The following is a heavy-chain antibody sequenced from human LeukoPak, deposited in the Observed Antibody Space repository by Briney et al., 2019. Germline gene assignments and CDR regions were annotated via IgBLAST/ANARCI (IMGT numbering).Heavy chain of an antibody. CDR3: ARDRGWDAFDI. V-gene: IGHV1-2*06. CDR2: IDPNSGDT. Sequence: ASVKVSCKASGYTFTDCYIHWVRQAPGQGLEWTGRIDPNSGDTNNAQKFQGRATMTRDTSITTAYMELSRLTSDDAAVYYCARDRGWDAFDIWGQGTMVTVSS. D-gene: IGHD6-19*01. CDR1: GYTFTDCY. J-gene: IGHJ3*02.